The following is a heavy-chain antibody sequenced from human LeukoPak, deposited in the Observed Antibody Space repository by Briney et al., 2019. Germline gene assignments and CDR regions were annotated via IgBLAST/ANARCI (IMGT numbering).Heavy chain of an antibody. CDR2: IYYSGST. CDR3: ARESRARAFDI. D-gene: IGHD3-10*01. CDR1: GGSISSSSYY. Sequence: SETLSLTCTVSGGSISSSSYYWGWIRQPPGKGLEWIGSIYYSGSTYYNPSLKSRVTISVDTSKNQFSLKLSSVTAADTAVYYCARESRARAFDIWGQGTMVTASS. J-gene: IGHJ3*02. V-gene: IGHV4-39*02.